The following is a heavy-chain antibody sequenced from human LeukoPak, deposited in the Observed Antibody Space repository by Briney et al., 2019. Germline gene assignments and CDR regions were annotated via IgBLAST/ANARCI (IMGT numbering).Heavy chain of an antibody. D-gene: IGHD1-26*01. Sequence: GGSLRLSCAASGFTFSSYGMHWVRQAPGKGLEWVAVIWYDGSNKYYADSVKGRFTISRDNSKNTLYLQMNSLRAEDTAVYYCARDQVGATPIDYWGQGTLVTVSS. J-gene: IGHJ4*02. CDR1: GFTFSSYG. V-gene: IGHV3-33*01. CDR3: ARDQVGATPIDY. CDR2: IWYDGSNK.